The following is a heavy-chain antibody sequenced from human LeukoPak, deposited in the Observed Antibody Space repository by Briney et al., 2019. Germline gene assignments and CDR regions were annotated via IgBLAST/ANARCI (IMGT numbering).Heavy chain of an antibody. CDR3: ASGGLVSRYLYH. CDR2: IYYSGST. Sequence: PSETLSLTCTVSGVAVSSGSYYWSWIRQPPGKGLEWIGYIYYSGSTNYNPSLKSRVTISVDTSKNQFSLKLSSVTAADTAVYYCASGGLVSRYLYHRGQGTLVTVSS. J-gene: IGHJ4*02. CDR1: GVAVSSGSYY. D-gene: IGHD3-9*01. V-gene: IGHV4-61*01.